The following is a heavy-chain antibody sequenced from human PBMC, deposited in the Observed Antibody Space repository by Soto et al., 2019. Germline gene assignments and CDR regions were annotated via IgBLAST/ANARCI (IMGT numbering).Heavy chain of an antibody. V-gene: IGHV4-34*01. D-gene: IGHD3-10*01. CDR3: ARGVLLWFGELWDWFDP. J-gene: IGHJ5*02. CDR2: INHSGST. Sequence: SETLSLTCAVYGGSFSGYYWSWIRQPPGKGLEWIGEINHSGSTNYNPSLKSRVTMSVDTSKNQFSLKLSSVTAADTAVYYCARGVLLWFGELWDWFDPWGQGTLVTVSS. CDR1: GGSFSGYY.